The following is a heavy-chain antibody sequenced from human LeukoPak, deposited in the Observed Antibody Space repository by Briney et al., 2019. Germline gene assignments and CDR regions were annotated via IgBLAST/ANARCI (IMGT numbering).Heavy chain of an antibody. CDR2: IDNDAVT. V-gene: IGHV3-53*01. D-gene: IGHD5-24*01. J-gene: IGHJ5*01. CDR1: GFTVSGHF. Sequence: GGSLKISCEVSGFTVSGHFMTWVRQAPGKGLEWVSAIDNDAVTDYTDSVQGRFTVSRDISKNTLYLQMHSLRTDDTAVYYCAREMGWLQCDSWGQGTLVSVSS. CDR3: AREMGWLQCDS.